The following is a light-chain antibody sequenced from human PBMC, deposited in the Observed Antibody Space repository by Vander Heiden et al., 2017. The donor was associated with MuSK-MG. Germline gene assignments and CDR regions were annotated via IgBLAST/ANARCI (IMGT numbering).Light chain of an antibody. CDR3: QQDTDLWT. CDR2: KAS. V-gene: IGKV1-5*03. CDR1: QSISSW. Sequence: DLQMTQSPSPLSASVGDGVTITCLASQSISSWLHWYQQKPGKAPKLQIYKASRLESGVPSRFSGSGSGTEFTLTISGLQPDDLANEYCQQDTDLWTFGQRTKVEIK. J-gene: IGKJ1*01.